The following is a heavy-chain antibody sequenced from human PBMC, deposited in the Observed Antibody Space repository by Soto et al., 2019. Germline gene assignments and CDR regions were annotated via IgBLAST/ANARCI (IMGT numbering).Heavy chain of an antibody. Sequence: QVQLQESGPGLVKPSETLSLTCTVSGVSISSYYWSWIRQPPGKGLEWIGYSYYSGSTNYHPSLGIRGTLSVATSKNQSSLKLSSVTGADTAVYYCARGMGGYFDLWGRGTLVTVSS. CDR1: GVSISSYY. V-gene: IGHV4-59*01. CDR3: ARGMGGYFDL. CDR2: SYYSGST. J-gene: IGHJ2*01.